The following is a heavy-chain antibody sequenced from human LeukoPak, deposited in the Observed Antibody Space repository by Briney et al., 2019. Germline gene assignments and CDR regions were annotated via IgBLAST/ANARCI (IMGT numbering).Heavy chain of an antibody. CDR2: INHSGST. J-gene: IGHJ3*01. V-gene: IGHV4-34*01. CDR1: GGSFSGYY. Sequence: SETLSLTCAVYGGSFSGYYWSWIRQPPGKGLEWIGEINHSGSTNYNPSLKSRVTISVDTSKNQFSLKLSSVTAADTAVYYCARDLTRTYYYDSSGYDAFDVWGQGTMVTVSS. D-gene: IGHD3-22*01. CDR3: ARDLTRTYYYDSSGYDAFDV.